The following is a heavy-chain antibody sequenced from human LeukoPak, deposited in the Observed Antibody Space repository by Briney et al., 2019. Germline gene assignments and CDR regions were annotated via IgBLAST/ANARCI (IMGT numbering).Heavy chain of an antibody. CDR2: TYYRSKWYN. CDR3: ARGGIGYCTSTSCSFDS. Sequence: SQTLSLTCAISGDSVSTNSAAWNSIRQSPSRGLEWLGRTYYRSKWYNDYGVSVKSRITINPDTSKNQFSLQLNSVTPEDTAVYYCARGGIGYCTSTSCSFDSWGQGTLVTVSS. V-gene: IGHV6-1*01. CDR1: GDSVSTNSAA. D-gene: IGHD2-2*01. J-gene: IGHJ4*02.